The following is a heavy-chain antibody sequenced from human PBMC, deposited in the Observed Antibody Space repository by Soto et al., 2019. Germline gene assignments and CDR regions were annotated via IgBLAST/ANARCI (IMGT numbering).Heavy chain of an antibody. CDR1: GYTFTSYD. V-gene: IGHV1-8*01. Sequence: ASVKVSCKASGYTFTSYDINWVRQATGQGLEWMGWMNPNSGNTGYAQKFQGRVTMTRNTSISTAYMELSSLRTEDTAVYYCARGLNCCGGSCYDPYYYYYMDVWGKGTTVTVSS. J-gene: IGHJ6*03. CDR2: MNPNSGNT. CDR3: ARGLNCCGGSCYDPYYYYYMDV. D-gene: IGHD2-15*01.